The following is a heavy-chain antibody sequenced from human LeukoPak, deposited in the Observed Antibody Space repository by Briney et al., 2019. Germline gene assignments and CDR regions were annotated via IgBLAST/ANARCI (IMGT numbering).Heavy chain of an antibody. J-gene: IGHJ3*02. CDR2: ISGSGGST. CDR3: ARVCGGDCRNDAFDI. Sequence: PGGALRLSCAASGFTFSSYAMSWVGQAPGKGVEGVSGISGSGGSTYYADSVKGRFTISRDNSKKRLYVQMNSLRAEDTAVYSCARVCGGDCRNDAFDIWGQGTMVTVSS. CDR1: GFTFSSYA. D-gene: IGHD2-21*02. V-gene: IGHV3-23*01.